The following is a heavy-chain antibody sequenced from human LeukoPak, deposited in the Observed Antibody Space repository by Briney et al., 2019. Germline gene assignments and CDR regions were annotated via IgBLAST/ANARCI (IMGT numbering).Heavy chain of an antibody. CDR3: ARDGGYCTGSSCSRPYYFDY. D-gene: IGHD2-15*01. CDR2: IRTSTSYI. J-gene: IGHJ4*02. CDR1: GFTFSTYG. Sequence: PGGSLRLSCAASGFTFSTYGMNWVRQTPGKGLEWVSSIRTSTSYIYYADSVKGRFTISRDNAKNSLFLQMNSLRAEDTAVYYCARDGGYCTGSSCSRPYYFDYWGQGTLVTVSS. V-gene: IGHV3-21*01.